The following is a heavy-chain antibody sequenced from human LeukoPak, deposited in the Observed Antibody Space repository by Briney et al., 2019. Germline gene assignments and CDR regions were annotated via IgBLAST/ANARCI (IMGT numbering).Heavy chain of an antibody. D-gene: IGHD3-3*01. J-gene: IGHJ4*02. CDR1: GGSIGTFN. V-gene: IGHV4-59*01. Sequence: SETLSLTCTVSGGSIGTFNWSLLRQSPGKGLEWLGNVYFSGSTNYNPSLQSRVTISVDTSINHSSLKLTSVTAADTAVYYCAREAMAVGFARFPIFNYWGQGTLVTVSA. CDR3: AREAMAVGFARFPIFNY. CDR2: VYFSGST.